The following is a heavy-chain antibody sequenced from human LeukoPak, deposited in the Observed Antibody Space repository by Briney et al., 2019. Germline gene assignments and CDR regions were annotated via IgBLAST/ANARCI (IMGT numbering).Heavy chain of an antibody. CDR2: INPNSGGT. CDR3: ARDGGRHSYGHDY. J-gene: IGHJ4*02. D-gene: IGHD5-18*01. Sequence: ASVTVSCKASGYTFTGYYMHWVRQAPGQGLEWMGWINPNSGGTNYAQKFQGRVTMTRDTSISTAYMELSRLRSDDTAVYYCARDGGRHSYGHDYWGQGTLVTVSS. V-gene: IGHV1-2*02. CDR1: GYTFTGYY.